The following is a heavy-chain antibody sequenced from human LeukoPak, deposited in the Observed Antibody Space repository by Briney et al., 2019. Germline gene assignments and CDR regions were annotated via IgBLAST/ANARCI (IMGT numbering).Heavy chain of an antibody. CDR3: AREFDCSSTSCYAFDY. D-gene: IGHD2-2*01. J-gene: IGHJ4*02. Sequence: ASVRVSCKTSGYTFTDYYLHWVRQAPGQGLEWMGRINPNSGGTNYAQKFQGRVTMTRDTSISTAYMELSRLRSDDTAVYYCAREFDCSSTSCYAFDYWGQGTLVTVSS. CDR2: INPNSGGT. CDR1: GYTFTDYY. V-gene: IGHV1-2*06.